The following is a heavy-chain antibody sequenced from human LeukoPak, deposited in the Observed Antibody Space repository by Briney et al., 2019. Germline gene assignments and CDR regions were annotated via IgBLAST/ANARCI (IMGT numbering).Heavy chain of an antibody. Sequence: SETLSLTCTVSGGSISSYYWSWIRQPPGKGLKWIGNIYYSGYTTYSPSLRSRVTISVDTSKNQFSLKLSSVTAADTAVYYCARETSQKGAHYMDVWGKGTKITTSS. CDR1: GGSISSYY. CDR2: IYYSGYT. V-gene: IGHV4-59*01. D-gene: IGHD3-16*01. J-gene: IGHJ6*03. CDR3: ARETSQKGAHYMDV.